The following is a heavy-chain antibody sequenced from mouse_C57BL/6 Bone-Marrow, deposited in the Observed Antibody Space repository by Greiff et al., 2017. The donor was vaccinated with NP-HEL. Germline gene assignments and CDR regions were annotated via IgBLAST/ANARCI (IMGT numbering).Heavy chain of an antibody. J-gene: IGHJ4*01. V-gene: IGHV2-6-1*01. CDR2: RWSDGST. CDR1: GFSLTSYG. CDR3: ARQGPSHDGGYAMYS. Sequence: VKLKESGPGLVAPSQSLSITCTVSGFSLTSYGVHWVRQPPGKGLEWLVVRWSDGSTTYNSALKSRLSISKDNTKSQVFLKMNSLQTDDTAMYYCARQGPSHDGGYAMYSWGHGTSVTVSS. D-gene: IGHD2-3*01.